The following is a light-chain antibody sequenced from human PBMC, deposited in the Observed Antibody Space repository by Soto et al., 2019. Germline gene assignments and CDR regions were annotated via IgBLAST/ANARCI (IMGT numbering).Light chain of an antibody. Sequence: DIVLTQSPGTLYLSPGERAILSCSASQSVSSTSLAWYQQRPGQAPRLLIYHVSSRANGIPDRFSGSGSGTDFPLTVSTLEPEDFEVYYCQQHGTSSLTFGGGTRVEI. CDR3: QQHGTSSLT. J-gene: IGKJ4*01. CDR1: QSVSSTS. V-gene: IGKV3-20*01. CDR2: HVS.